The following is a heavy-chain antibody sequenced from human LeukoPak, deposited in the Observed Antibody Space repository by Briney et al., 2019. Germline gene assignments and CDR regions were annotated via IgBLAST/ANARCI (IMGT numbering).Heavy chain of an antibody. Sequence: GGSLRLSCAASGFTFSRNAMNWVRQAPGKGPEWVASISGNGAGTYYADSVKGLFNISRDNSKNTLYLQMNSQRTEDTAVYYCAKDANYFHSGSYLIPFDFWGQGTLVTVSS. CDR1: GFTFSRNA. CDR3: AKDANYFHSGSYLIPFDF. V-gene: IGHV3-23*01. CDR2: ISGNGAGT. J-gene: IGHJ4*02. D-gene: IGHD1-26*01.